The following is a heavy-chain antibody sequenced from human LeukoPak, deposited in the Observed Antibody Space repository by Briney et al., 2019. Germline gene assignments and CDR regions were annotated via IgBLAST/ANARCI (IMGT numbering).Heavy chain of an antibody. Sequence: SETLSLTCTVAGGSISSYYWIWIRQPPGKGLEWIGYVYNSGNTNYNPSLKSRVTMSVDTSKNQFSLKLSSLTAADTAVYYCARGSSSGYGSGSYYREFDSWGQGTVVTVSS. CDR3: ARGSSSGYGSGSYYREFDS. CDR1: GGSISSYY. D-gene: IGHD3-10*01. J-gene: IGHJ4*02. CDR2: VYNSGNT. V-gene: IGHV4-59*01.